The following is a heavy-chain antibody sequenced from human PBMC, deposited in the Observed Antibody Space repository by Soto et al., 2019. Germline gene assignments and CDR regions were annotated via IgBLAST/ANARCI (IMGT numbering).Heavy chain of an antibody. J-gene: IGHJ4*02. Sequence: EVQLLESGGGLVQPGGSLRLSCTASGFTFSRHAMTWVRQAPGKGLEWVSGLSDSGGSIYYADSVKGRFTISRDNSMNTRYLQMNTLRAEDTGIYYCAKVSSSWYAGFFDLWGQGTLVTVSS. D-gene: IGHD6-13*01. V-gene: IGHV3-23*01. CDR1: GFTFSRHA. CDR2: LSDSGGSI. CDR3: AKVSSSWYAGFFDL.